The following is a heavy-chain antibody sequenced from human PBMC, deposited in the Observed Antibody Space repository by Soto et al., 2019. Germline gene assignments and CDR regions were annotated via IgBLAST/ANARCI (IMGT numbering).Heavy chain of an antibody. D-gene: IGHD4-17*01. CDR1: GGTFSSYA. V-gene: IGHV1-69*13. CDR2: IIPIFGTA. Sequence: SVKVSCKASGGTFSSYAISWVRQAPGQGLEWMGGIIPIFGTANYAQKFQGRVTITADESTSTAYMELSSLRSEDTAVYYCARDHYGDYASYYYHGMDVWGQGTTVTVSS. CDR3: ARDHYGDYASYYYHGMDV. J-gene: IGHJ6*02.